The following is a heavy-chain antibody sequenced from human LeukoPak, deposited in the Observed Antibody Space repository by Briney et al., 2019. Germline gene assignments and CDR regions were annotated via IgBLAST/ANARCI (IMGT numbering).Heavy chain of an antibody. J-gene: IGHJ4*02. CDR3: ARHITIFGVVIKGGSYYFDY. Sequence: SETLSLTCTVSGGSISSSSYYWGWIRQPPGKGLEWIGSIYYSGSTYYNPSLKSRVTISVDTSKNLFSLKLSSVTAADTAVYYCARHITIFGVVIKGGSYYFDYWGQGTLVTVSS. V-gene: IGHV4-39*01. CDR2: IYYSGST. CDR1: GGSISSSSYY. D-gene: IGHD3-3*01.